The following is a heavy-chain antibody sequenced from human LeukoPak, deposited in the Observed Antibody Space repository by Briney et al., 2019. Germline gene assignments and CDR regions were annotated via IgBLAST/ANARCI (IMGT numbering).Heavy chain of an antibody. CDR2: ISSSSSYI. CDR3: ARDLSGWSFDY. V-gene: IGHV3-21*01. D-gene: IGHD6-19*01. Sequence: TGGSLRLSCAASGFSFSSYSMNWVRQAPGKGLEWVSSISSSSSYIYYADSVKGRFTISRDNAKNSLYLQMNSLRAEDTAVYYCARDLSGWSFDYWGQGTLVTVSS. CDR1: GFSFSSYS. J-gene: IGHJ4*02.